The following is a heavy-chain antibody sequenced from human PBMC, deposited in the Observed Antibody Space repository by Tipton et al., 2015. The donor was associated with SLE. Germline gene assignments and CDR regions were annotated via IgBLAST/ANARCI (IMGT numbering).Heavy chain of an antibody. CDR2: IYHSGST. CDR3: ARHGDSLMPPDY. Sequence: TLSLTCAVSGGSISSNNWWSWVRQPPGKGLEWIGEIYHSGSTNYNPSLKSRVTMSVDTSKNQFSLKLSSVTAADTAVYYCARHGDSLMPPDYWGQGTLVTVSS. J-gene: IGHJ4*02. V-gene: IGHV4-4*02. D-gene: IGHD2-2*01. CDR1: GGSISSNNW.